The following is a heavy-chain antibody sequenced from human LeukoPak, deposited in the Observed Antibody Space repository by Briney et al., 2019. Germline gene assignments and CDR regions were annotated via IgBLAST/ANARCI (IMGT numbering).Heavy chain of an antibody. CDR1: GYTFTSYA. V-gene: IGHV1-3*01. J-gene: IGHJ4*02. CDR2: INAGNGNT. D-gene: IGHD2-8*01. Sequence: ASVKVSCKASGYTFTSYAMHWVRQAPGQRLEWMGWINAGNGNTKYSQKFQGRVTIARDTSASTAYMELSSLRSEDTAVYYCARSGGVYYFDYWGQGTLVTVSS. CDR3: ARSGGVYYFDY.